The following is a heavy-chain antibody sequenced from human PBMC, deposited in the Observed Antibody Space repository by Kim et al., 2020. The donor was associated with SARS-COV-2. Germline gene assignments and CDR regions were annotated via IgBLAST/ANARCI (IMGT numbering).Heavy chain of an antibody. Sequence: YAQAFTSRFVFSLDTSVSTAYLQISSLKAEDTALYYCARVIWGSYRYTDYWGQGTLVTVSS. J-gene: IGHJ4*02. CDR3: ARVIWGSYRYTDY. V-gene: IGHV7-4-1*02. D-gene: IGHD3-16*02.